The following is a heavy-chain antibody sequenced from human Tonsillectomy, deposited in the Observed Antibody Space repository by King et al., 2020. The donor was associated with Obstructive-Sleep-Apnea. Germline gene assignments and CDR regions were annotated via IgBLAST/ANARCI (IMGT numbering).Heavy chain of an antibody. CDR2: IYHSGST. J-gene: IGHJ6*02. CDR3: ARAAGLDSRGMDV. D-gene: IGHD3-22*01. CDR1: GASISSTNW. Sequence: QLQESGPGLVKPSGTLSLTCAVSGASISSTNWWSWVRQPPGKGLEWIGEIYHSGSTNYNPSLKSRVTISVDKSKNQFSLKLSSVTAADTAVNYCARAAGLDSRGMDVWGQGTTVTVSS. V-gene: IGHV4-4*02.